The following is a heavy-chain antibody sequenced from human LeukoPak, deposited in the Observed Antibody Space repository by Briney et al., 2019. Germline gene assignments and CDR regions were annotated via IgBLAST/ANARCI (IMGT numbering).Heavy chain of an antibody. Sequence: PGGSLRLSCAASGFPFSNYWMHWVRQAPGKGLEWVSAISGSGGSTYYADSVKGRFTISRDNSKNTLYLQMISLRAEDTAVYYCAKDDQGGGDCYDYWGQGTLVTVSS. J-gene: IGHJ4*02. CDR2: ISGSGGST. CDR3: AKDDQGGGDCYDY. CDR1: GFPFSNYW. V-gene: IGHV3-23*01. D-gene: IGHD2-21*02.